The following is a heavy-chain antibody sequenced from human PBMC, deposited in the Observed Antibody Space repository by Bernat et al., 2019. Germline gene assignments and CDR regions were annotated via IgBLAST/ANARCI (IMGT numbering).Heavy chain of an antibody. Sequence: EVQLVESGGGLVQPGGSLRLSCAVSGFTVSSNYMSWVRQAPGKGLEWVSVICGGGTTYYADSVKGRFTISRDNSKNTVFLQMNSLRGDDTAVYYCARWLYQGDYWGQGTLVTVSS. J-gene: IGHJ4*02. CDR1: GFTVSSNY. CDR3: ARWLYQGDY. CDR2: ICGGGTT. V-gene: IGHV3-66*01. D-gene: IGHD5-12*01.